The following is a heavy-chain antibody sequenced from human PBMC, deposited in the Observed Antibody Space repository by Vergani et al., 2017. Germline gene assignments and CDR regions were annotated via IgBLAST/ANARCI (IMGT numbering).Heavy chain of an antibody. CDR1: GFSFSTYW. CDR2: IFPGDSQI. J-gene: IGHJ3*02. CDR3: GRLGDGYYYHGFYI. D-gene: IGHD3-3*01. V-gene: IGHV5-51*01. Sequence: EVQLVQSGAEVKKPGESLKISCKGSGFSFSTYWIGWVRQMPGKGLEWLGLIFPGDSQIRSSLSFQGRVPISADKSIITAYLQWYSLQASDTSMYYCGRLGDGYYYHGFYIWGQGTAVTVSS.